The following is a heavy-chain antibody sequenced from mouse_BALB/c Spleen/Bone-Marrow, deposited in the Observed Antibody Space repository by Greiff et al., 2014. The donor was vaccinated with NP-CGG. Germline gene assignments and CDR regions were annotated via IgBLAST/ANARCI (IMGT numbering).Heavy chain of an antibody. J-gene: IGHJ4*01. CDR3: ARDTMDY. CDR1: GYTLTSYY. Sequence: VQLQQSGPELVKPGASVRISCKASGYTLTSYYIHWVKQRPGQGLEWIGWIYPGNVNTKYNEKFKGKATLTADKSSSTAYMQLSSLTPEDSAVYFCARDTMDYWGQGTSVTVSS. CDR2: IYPGNVNT. V-gene: IGHV1S56*01.